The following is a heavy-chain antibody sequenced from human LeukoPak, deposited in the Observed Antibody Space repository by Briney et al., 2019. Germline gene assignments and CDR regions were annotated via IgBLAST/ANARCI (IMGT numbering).Heavy chain of an antibody. Sequence: SSETLSLTCTVSGXTISNYYWSWIRQPPGKGLEWIAYIDYSGSTNYNPSLKSRVTISVDASRNQFSLNLSSVTAADTAVYYCARDRRRDLLHAFDIWGQGTMVTVSS. J-gene: IGHJ3*02. CDR3: ARDRRRDLLHAFDI. CDR1: GXTISNYY. CDR2: IDYSGST. D-gene: IGHD1-26*01. V-gene: IGHV4-59*01.